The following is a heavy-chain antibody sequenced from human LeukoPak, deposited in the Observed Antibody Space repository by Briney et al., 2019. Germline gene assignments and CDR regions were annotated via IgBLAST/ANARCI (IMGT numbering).Heavy chain of an antibody. CDR3: ARDLHSSGWYGNWFDP. Sequence: PGGSLRLSCAASGFTFRIYAMSWVRQAPGEGLEWVSAISDDSRKIYYADSVKGRFTISRDNSRNTLFLQMNSLRAEDTAIYYCARDLHSSGWYGNWFDPWGQGTLVTVSS. V-gene: IGHV3-23*01. J-gene: IGHJ5*02. CDR1: GFTFRIYA. CDR2: ISDDSRKI. D-gene: IGHD6-19*01.